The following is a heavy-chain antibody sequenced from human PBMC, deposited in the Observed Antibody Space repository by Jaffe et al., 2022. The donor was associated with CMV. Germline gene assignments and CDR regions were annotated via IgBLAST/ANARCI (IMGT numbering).Heavy chain of an antibody. CDR3: AREGGRGGYYYYYMDV. CDR2: IIPILGIA. D-gene: IGHD3-10*01. CDR1: GGTFSSYA. Sequence: QVQLVQSGAEVKKPGSSVKVSCKASGGTFSSYAISWVRQAPGQGLEWMGRIIPILGIANYAQKFQGRVTITADKSTSTAYMELSSLRSEDTAVYYCAREGGRGGYYYYYMDVWGKGTTVTVSS. J-gene: IGHJ6*03. V-gene: IGHV1-69*09.